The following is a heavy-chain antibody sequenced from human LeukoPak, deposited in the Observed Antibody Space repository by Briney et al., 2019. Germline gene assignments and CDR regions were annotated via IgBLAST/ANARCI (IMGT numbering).Heavy chain of an antibody. Sequence: SGGSLRLSCAASGFTFSSYSMNWVRQAPGKGLEWVSSISSSSSYIYYADSVKGRFTISRDNAQNSLYLQMNSLRAEDTAVYYCARRYCSTTNCYAFDIWGQGTMVTVSS. CDR1: GFTFSSYS. CDR3: ARRYCSTTNCYAFDI. CDR2: ISSSSSYI. J-gene: IGHJ3*02. D-gene: IGHD2-2*01. V-gene: IGHV3-21*01.